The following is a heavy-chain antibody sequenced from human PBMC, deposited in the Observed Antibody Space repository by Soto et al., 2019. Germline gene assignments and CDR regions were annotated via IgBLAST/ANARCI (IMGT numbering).Heavy chain of an antibody. CDR2: ISSSGSTI. CDR1: GLTFSDDY. Sequence: GGSLRLSCAASGLTFSDDYMSWIRQAPGKGLEWVSYISSSGSTIYYADSVKGRFTISRDNAKNSLYLQMNSLRAEDTAVYYCARDKEECSGVSCYPEPFDYWCQGTLVTVSS. V-gene: IGHV3-11*01. CDR3: ARDKEECSGVSCYPEPFDY. J-gene: IGHJ4*02. D-gene: IGHD2-15*01.